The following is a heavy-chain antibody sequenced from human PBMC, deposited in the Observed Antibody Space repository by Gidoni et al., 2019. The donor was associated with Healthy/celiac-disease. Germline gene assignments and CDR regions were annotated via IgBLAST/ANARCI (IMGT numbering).Heavy chain of an antibody. CDR2: ISSSGSTI. D-gene: IGHD6-13*01. V-gene: IGHV3-11*01. CDR1: GFTFSDYY. CDR3: ARDPGSWDDY. Sequence: AASGFTFSDYYMSWIRQAPGKGLEWVSYISSSGSTIYYTDSVKGRFTISRDNAKNSLYLQMDSQGAEDTAVYYCARDPGSWDDYWGQGTLVTVSS. J-gene: IGHJ4*02.